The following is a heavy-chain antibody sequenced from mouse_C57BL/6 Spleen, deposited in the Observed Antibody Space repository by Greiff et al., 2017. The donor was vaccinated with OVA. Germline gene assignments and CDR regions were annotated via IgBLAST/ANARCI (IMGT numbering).Heavy chain of an antibody. CDR2: IYPSDSDT. CDR3: AKSRPPFDY. V-gene: IGHV1-61*01. J-gene: IGHJ2*01. Sequence: QVQLQQPGAELVRPGSSVKLSCKASGYTFTSYWMDWVKQRPGQGLEWIGNIYPSDSDTYYNQKFKDKATLTVDKSTSTAYMQLSSLTSEDSAFYYCAKSRPPFDYWGQGTTLTVSS. CDR1: GYTFTSYW.